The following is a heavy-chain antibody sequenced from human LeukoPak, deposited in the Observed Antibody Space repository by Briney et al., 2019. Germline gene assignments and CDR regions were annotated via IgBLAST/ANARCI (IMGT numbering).Heavy chain of an antibody. Sequence: GGSLRLSCAASGFTFSSYAMSWVRQAPGKGLEWVSAISGSGGSTYYADSVKGRFTISRDNAKNSLYLQMNSLRAEDTALYHCARGSLEDYYDSSGCYYYFDYWGQGTLVTVSS. CDR1: GFTFSSYA. CDR2: ISGSGGST. V-gene: IGHV3-23*01. J-gene: IGHJ4*02. CDR3: ARGSLEDYYDSSGCYYYFDY. D-gene: IGHD3-22*01.